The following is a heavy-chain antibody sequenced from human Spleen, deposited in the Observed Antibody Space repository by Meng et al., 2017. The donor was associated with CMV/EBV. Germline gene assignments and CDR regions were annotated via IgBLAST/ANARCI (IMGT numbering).Heavy chain of an antibody. V-gene: IGHV3-30-3*01. D-gene: IGHD3-10*01. CDR2: LSYDGSNK. Sequence: GGSLRLSCAASGFTFSNYAMSWVRQAPGKGLEWVAVLSYDGSNKYYADSVKGRFTISRDNSKNTLYLQMNSLRAEDTAVYYCARDGEGIYGRDVWGQGTTVTVSS. CDR3: ARDGEGIYGRDV. CDR1: GFTFSNYA. J-gene: IGHJ6*02.